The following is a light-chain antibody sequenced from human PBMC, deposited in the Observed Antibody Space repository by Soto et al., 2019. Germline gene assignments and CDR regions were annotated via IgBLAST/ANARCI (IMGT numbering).Light chain of an antibody. CDR1: QSVLYSSNNKNY. CDR3: QQYYTTPWT. J-gene: IGKJ1*01. V-gene: IGKV4-1*01. Sequence: DIVMTQSPDSLAVSLGERATINCKSSQSVLYSSNNKNYLAWYQQKPGQPPKLLIYWASTRDSGVPDRFSGSGSGTDFTLTISSLQAEDVAVYFCQQYYTTPWTFGQRTKVEVK. CDR2: WAS.